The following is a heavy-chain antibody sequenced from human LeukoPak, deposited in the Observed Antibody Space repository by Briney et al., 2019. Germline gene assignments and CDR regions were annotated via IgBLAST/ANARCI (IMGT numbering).Heavy chain of an antibody. V-gene: IGHV1-18*01. J-gene: IGHJ6*03. CDR3: ARDTVTTFYTTLYYYYYMDV. Sequence: ASVKVSCKASGYTFTSYGISWVRQAPGQGLEWMGWISAYNGNTNYAQKLQGRVTMTTDTSTSTAYMELRSLRSDDTAVYYCARDTVTTFYTTLYYYYYMDVWGKGTTVTVSS. D-gene: IGHD4-17*01. CDR1: GYTFTSYG. CDR2: ISAYNGNT.